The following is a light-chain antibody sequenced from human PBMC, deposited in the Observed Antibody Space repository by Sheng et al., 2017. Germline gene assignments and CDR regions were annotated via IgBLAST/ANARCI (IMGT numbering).Light chain of an antibody. Sequence: EIVMTQSPATLSVSPGERATLSCRASQSVSSNLAWYQQKPGQAPRLLIYGASTRATGIPARFSGSGSGPDFTLTINRLEPEDFAMYYCHQYGNSPQTFGQGTKVEI. V-gene: IGKV3D-15*01. CDR3: HQYGNSPQT. CDR2: GAS. CDR1: QSVSSN. J-gene: IGKJ1*01.